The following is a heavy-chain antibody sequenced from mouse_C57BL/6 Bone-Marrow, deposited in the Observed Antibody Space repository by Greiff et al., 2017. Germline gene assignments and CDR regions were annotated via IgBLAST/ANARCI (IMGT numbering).Heavy chain of an antibody. J-gene: IGHJ2*01. CDR2: INPNNGGT. D-gene: IGHD4-1*01. V-gene: IGHV1-26*01. Sequence: EVKLQQSGPELVKPGASVKISCKASGYTFTDYYMNWVKQSHGKSLEWIGDINPNNGGTSYNQKFKGKATLTVDKSSSTAYMELRSLTSEDSAVYYCARTGSFDYWGQGTTLTVSS. CDR3: ARTGSFDY. CDR1: GYTFTDYY.